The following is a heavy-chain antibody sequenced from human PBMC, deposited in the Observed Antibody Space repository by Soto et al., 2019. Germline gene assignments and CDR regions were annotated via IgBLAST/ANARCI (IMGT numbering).Heavy chain of an antibody. CDR3: ARAWYYYDSSGYEY. J-gene: IGHJ4*02. CDR1: GGSFSGYY. D-gene: IGHD3-22*01. CDR2: INHSGST. V-gene: IGHV4-34*01. Sequence: ERLCRTCAFYGGSFSGYYWSGIRQPPGKGLEWIGEINHSGSTNYNPSLKSRVTISVDTSKNQFSLKLSSVTAADTAVYYCARAWYYYDSSGYEYWGQGTMVTVS.